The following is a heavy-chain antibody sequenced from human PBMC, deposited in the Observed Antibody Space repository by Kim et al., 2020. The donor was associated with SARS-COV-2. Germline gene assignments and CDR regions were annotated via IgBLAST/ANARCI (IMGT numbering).Heavy chain of an antibody. D-gene: IGHD3-10*01. CDR3: ARRMRYYYGSGSPRGHYYYYGMDV. CDR1: GYSFTSYW. J-gene: IGHJ6*02. Sequence: GESLKISCKGSGYSFTSYWIGWVRQMPGKGLEWMGIIYPGDSDTRYSPSFQGQVTISADKSISTAYLQWSSLKASDTAMYYCARRMRYYYGSGSPRGHYYYYGMDVWGQGTTVTVSS. CDR2: IYPGDSDT. V-gene: IGHV5-51*01.